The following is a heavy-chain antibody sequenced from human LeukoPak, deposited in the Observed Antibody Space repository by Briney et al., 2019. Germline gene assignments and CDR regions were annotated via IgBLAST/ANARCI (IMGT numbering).Heavy chain of an antibody. Sequence: GGSLRLSCAASGFTFRNYEMSWVRQAPGKGLEWVSYISPSGDTIYYGDSVKGRFTISRDNAKNSLYLQMNSLRAEDTAVYYCHVRLGELSLITWGQGTLDTVSS. CDR3: HVRLGELSLIT. J-gene: IGHJ4*02. D-gene: IGHD3-16*02. V-gene: IGHV3-48*03. CDR2: ISPSGDTI. CDR1: GFTFRNYE.